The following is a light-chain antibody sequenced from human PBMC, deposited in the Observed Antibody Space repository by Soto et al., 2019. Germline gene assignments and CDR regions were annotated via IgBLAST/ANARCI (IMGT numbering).Light chain of an antibody. V-gene: IGKV1-33*01. CDR1: QDISNY. CDR3: QQYNNLPIT. J-gene: IGKJ5*01. CDR2: DAS. Sequence: DIQMTQSPSSLSASVGDRVTITCQASQDISNYLNWYQQKPGKAPKLLIYDASHLQTGVPARFSGRGSGTDFSFTISSLQPEDIAIYYCQQYNNLPITFGQGTRLEIK.